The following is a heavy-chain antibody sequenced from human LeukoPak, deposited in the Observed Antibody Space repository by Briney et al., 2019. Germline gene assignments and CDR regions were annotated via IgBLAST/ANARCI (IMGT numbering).Heavy chain of an antibody. V-gene: IGHV4-39*01. CDR2: IYYSGSN. J-gene: IGHJ4*02. Sequence: SETLSLTCTVSGGSLSSSSYYWGSIRQPPGKGLEWIGRIYYSGSNYYNPSCKSRVTISVDTSKNQCSLKLSAVTAADTAVYYCARHTVILAAAGLWGQGTLVTVSS. CDR3: ARHTVILAAAGL. CDR1: GGSLSSSSYY. D-gene: IGHD6-13*01.